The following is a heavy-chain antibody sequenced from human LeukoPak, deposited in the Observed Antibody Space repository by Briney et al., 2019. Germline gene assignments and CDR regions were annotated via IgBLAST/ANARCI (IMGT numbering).Heavy chain of an antibody. CDR1: GFTFSSYA. CDR2: ISGSGGST. D-gene: IGHD2-15*01. Sequence: GGSLRLSCAASGFTFSSYAMSWVSEAPGKGLEWGSAISGSGGSTYYADSVKGRFTISRDNSKNTLYLQMNSLRAEDTSVYYCAKGVGYFDYWGQGTLVTVSS. CDR3: AKGVGYFDY. V-gene: IGHV3-23*01. J-gene: IGHJ4*02.